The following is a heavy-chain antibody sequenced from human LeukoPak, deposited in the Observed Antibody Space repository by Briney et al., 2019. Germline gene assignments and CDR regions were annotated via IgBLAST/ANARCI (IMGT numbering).Heavy chain of an antibody. D-gene: IGHD6-13*01. CDR3: GVAAAGRPFDY. J-gene: IGHJ4*02. V-gene: IGHV4-39*01. Sequence: GLXWIGSIYYSGSTYYSPSLKSRVTISVDTSKNQFSLKLSSVTAADTAVYYCGVAAAGRPFDYWGQGTLVTVSS. CDR2: IYYSGST.